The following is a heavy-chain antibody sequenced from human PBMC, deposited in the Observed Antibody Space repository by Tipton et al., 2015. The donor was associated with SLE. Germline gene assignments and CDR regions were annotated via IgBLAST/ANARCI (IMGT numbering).Heavy chain of an antibody. CDR3: ARVQQLEYFDY. V-gene: IGHV4-39*07. CDR1: GGSIFISNDY. CDR2: IDHSGRT. Sequence: LRLSCTVSGGSIFISNDYWSWIRQSPGKGLEWIGEIDHSGRTDYNPSLKSRVTLSVDTSNNQFSLKFTSMTAADTAVYYCARVQQLEYFDYWGQGTLVTVSS. J-gene: IGHJ4*02. D-gene: IGHD6-13*01.